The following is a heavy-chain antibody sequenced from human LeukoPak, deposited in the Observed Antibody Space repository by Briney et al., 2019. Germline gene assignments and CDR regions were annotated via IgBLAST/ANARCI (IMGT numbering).Heavy chain of an antibody. CDR3: ARDPEAVAGTRGAYYYYGMDV. Sequence: GESLRLSCAASGFTFSSYAMHWVRQPPGKGLEWVAVISYDGSNKYYADSVKGRFTISRDNSKNTLYLQMNSLRAGDTAVYYCARDPEAVAGTRGAYYYYGMDVWGQGTTVTVSS. D-gene: IGHD6-19*01. CDR1: GFTFSSYA. J-gene: IGHJ6*01. V-gene: IGHV3-30-3*01. CDR2: ISYDGSNK.